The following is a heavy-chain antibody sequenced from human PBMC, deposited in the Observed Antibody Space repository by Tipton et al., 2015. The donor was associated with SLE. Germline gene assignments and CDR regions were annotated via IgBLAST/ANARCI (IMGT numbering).Heavy chain of an antibody. CDR2: IFYSGSS. V-gene: IGHV4-39*01. Sequence: TLSLTCTVSGGSISSSSYYWGWIRQPPGKGLEWIGSIFYSGSSYYNPSLKSRVTIYVDTSKNQFFLSLTSVTAADTAIYYCARGVAGYFHFCYMDVWAKGTTVTIS. CDR3: ARGVAGYFHFCYMDV. J-gene: IGHJ6*03. CDR1: GGSISSSSYY.